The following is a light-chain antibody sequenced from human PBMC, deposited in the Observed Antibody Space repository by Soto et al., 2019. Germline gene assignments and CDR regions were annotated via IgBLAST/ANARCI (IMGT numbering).Light chain of an antibody. Sequence: QSVLTQPASVSGSPGQSITISCTGSNTDVGSYHLVSWYQQLPGTAPKLMIFEGNKRPSGVSNRFSGSKSGNTASLTISGLQAEDEADYYCCSFGGSTSYYVFGTGTKVTVL. CDR3: CSFGGSTSYYV. J-gene: IGLJ1*01. V-gene: IGLV2-23*01. CDR2: EGN. CDR1: NTDVGSYHL.